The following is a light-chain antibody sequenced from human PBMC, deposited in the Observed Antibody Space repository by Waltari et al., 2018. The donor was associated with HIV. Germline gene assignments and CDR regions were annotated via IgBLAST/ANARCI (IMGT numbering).Light chain of an antibody. V-gene: IGKV1-5*03. J-gene: IGKJ1*01. CDR3: QQYYSYWT. CDR1: QSVNSW. Sequence: DIQMTQSPSTLSASVGDRVTITCRASQSVNSWLAWYQQRPGEAPKLLIYKASNLEGGVPSRFSGSGSGTEFTLTISRLQPDDFATYFCQQYYSYWTFGQGTKVEI. CDR2: KAS.